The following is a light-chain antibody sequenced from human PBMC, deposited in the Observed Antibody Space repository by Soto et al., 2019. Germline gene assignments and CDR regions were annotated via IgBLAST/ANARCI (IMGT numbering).Light chain of an antibody. J-gene: IGKJ1*01. CDR1: QSVSSY. Sequence: EIVLTQSPATLSLSPGERATLSCRASQSVSSYLAWYQQKPGQAPRLLIYGASNRATGVPARFSGSGSGTDFALTISSLQSEDFAIYYCQQYNDWPQTFGQGTKVDI. CDR3: QQYNDWPQT. V-gene: IGKV3-11*01. CDR2: GAS.